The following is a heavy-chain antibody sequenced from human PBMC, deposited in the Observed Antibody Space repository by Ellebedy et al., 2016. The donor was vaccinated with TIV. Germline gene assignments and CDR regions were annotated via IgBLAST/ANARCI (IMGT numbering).Heavy chain of an antibody. Sequence: AASVKVSCKASGYTFTSYYMHWVRQAPGQGLGWMGIINPSGGSTSYAQKLQGRVTMTRDTSTSTVYMELSSLRSEDTAVYYCARGGRWLQLIYYYGMDVWGQGTTVTVSS. CDR3: ARGGRWLQLIYYYGMDV. CDR2: INPSGGST. V-gene: IGHV1-46*04. J-gene: IGHJ6*02. CDR1: GYTFTSYY. D-gene: IGHD5-24*01.